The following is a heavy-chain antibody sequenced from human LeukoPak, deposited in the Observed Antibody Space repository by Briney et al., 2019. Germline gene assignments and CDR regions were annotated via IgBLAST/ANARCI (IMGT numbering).Heavy chain of an antibody. D-gene: IGHD4-23*01. J-gene: IGHJ4*02. CDR1: GYTFTDYY. CDR3: ARTQTLDY. V-gene: IGHV1-2*02. Sequence: ASVTLSCKASGYTFTDYYMNWVRQAPGQGLEWMGWIHPNSGGTNYAQKFQGRVTMTTDTSITTAYMELSGLRSDDTAVYYCARTQTLDYWGQGTLVTVSS. CDR2: IHPNSGGT.